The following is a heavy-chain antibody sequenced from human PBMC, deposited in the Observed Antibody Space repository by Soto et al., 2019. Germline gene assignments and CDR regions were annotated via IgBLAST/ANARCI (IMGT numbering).Heavy chain of an antibody. D-gene: IGHD3-3*01. J-gene: IGHJ4*02. V-gene: IGHV1-18*01. Sequence: ASXKVSCKSSGYTFTSYGISWVRQPPGQGLEWMGWISAYNGNTNYAQKLQGRVTMTTDTSTSTAYMELRSLRSDDTAVYYCARDIPTYYDFWSGYYSDYWGQGTLVTVP. CDR1: GYTFTSYG. CDR2: ISAYNGNT. CDR3: ARDIPTYYDFWSGYYSDY.